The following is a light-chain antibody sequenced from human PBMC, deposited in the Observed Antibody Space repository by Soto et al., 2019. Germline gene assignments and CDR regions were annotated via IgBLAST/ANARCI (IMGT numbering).Light chain of an antibody. Sequence: EIVLTQSPGTLSLSPGERATLSCRASQNVSSNYLAWYQQRPGQAPRLLMYGAFIRATGIPDRSSGSGSGTDFTVTIIRLEPEDFAVYYCQYYGGYYGSSPRYTFGQGTKLDIK. CDR2: GAF. CDR3: QYYGGYYGSSPRYT. CDR1: QNVSSNY. J-gene: IGKJ2*01. V-gene: IGKV3-20*01.